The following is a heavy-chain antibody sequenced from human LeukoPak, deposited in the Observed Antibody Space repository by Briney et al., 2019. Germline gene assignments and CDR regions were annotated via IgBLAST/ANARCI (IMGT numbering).Heavy chain of an antibody. CDR2: IFYSGST. V-gene: IGHV4-59*12. Sequence: SETLSLTCTVSGGSISSSYWSWIRQPPGKGLEWIGYIFYSGSTNYNPSLKSRVTMSVDTSKNQFSLKLSSVTAADTAVYYCARESVTYDYVWGSYRYPYFDYWGQGTLVTVSS. D-gene: IGHD3-16*02. CDR3: ARESVTYDYVWGSYRYPYFDY. CDR1: GGSISSSY. J-gene: IGHJ4*02.